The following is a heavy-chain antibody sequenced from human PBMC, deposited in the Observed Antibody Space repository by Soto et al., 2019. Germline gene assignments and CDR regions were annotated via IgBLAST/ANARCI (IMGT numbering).Heavy chain of an antibody. CDR1: GFTFSNYG. V-gene: IGHV3-30*18. D-gene: IGHD6-19*01. CDR3: AKDGNIYTSGWYAPSLDY. Sequence: QVQLVESGGGVAQPGRSLRLSCAASGFTFSNYGMHWVRQAPGKGLDWVGVISYEGSNQYYADSVEGRITISRDNSKHPLYLQVNSLRAEDTAVYYCAKDGNIYTSGWYAPSLDYWGQGTLVTVSS. J-gene: IGHJ4*02. CDR2: ISYEGSNQ.